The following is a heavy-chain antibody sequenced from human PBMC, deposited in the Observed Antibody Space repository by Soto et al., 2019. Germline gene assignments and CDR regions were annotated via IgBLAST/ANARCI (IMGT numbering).Heavy chain of an antibody. CDR3: ARGLETGTTGHWFDP. CDR2: IYHSGST. CDR1: DGSSSIGGCS. V-gene: IGHV4-30-2*01. J-gene: IGHJ5*02. D-gene: IGHD1-7*01. Sequence: PSATLCLTCTVADGSSSIGGCSLIWIRQPPGKGLEWIGYIYHSGSTYYNPSLKSRVTISVDRSKNQFSLKLSSVTAADTAVYYCARGLETGTTGHWFDPWGQGTLVTVSS.